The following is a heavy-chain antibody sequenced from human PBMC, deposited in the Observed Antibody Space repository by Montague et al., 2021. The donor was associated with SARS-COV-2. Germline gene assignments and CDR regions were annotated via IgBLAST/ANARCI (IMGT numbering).Heavy chain of an antibody. CDR2: VSYDGNIK. V-gene: IGHV3-30-3*01. Sequence: SLRLSCAASGFTFSNYPMHWVRQAPGKGLEWVAIVSYDGNIKYYGGSVKGRFTISRDKSKNTLYLQMNSLRADDTAIYYCARGRGSYSLDCWGQGTLVTVSS. J-gene: IGHJ4*02. D-gene: IGHD1-26*01. CDR1: GFTFSNYP. CDR3: ARGRGSYSLDC.